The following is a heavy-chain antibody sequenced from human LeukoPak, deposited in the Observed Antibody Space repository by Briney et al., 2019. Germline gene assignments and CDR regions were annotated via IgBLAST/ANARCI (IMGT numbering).Heavy chain of an antibody. D-gene: IGHD3-3*01. V-gene: IGHV1-58*01. CDR1: GFTFTTSA. Sequence: GTSVKVSCKASGFTFTTSAVQWVRQARGQRLEWIGWIVVGSGNTNYAHKLQERVTITRDMSTSTAYMELSSLRSEDTAVYYCAAAYDFWSGPGYWGQGTLVTVSS. CDR2: IVVGSGNT. J-gene: IGHJ4*02. CDR3: AAAYDFWSGPGY.